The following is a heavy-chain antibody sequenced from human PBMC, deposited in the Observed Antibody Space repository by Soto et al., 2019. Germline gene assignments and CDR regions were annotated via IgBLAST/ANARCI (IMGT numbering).Heavy chain of an antibody. D-gene: IGHD2-2*01. V-gene: IGHV4-59*01. J-gene: IGHJ6*03. CDR3: AGSRRYCSSTSCSYMDV. CDR2: IYYSGST. Sequence: LETLSLTCTVSGGSSSSYYWSWIRQPPGKGLEWIGYIYYSGSTNYNPSLKSRVTISVDTSKNQFSLKLSSVTAADTAVYYCAGSRRYCSSTSCSYMDVWGKGTTVTVSS. CDR1: GGSSSSYY.